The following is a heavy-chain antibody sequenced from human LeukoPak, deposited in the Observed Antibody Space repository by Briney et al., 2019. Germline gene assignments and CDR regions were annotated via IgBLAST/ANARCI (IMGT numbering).Heavy chain of an antibody. J-gene: IGHJ6*03. CDR3: AKNRGHCVDGVCHNYYYMDV. D-gene: IGHD2-8*02. V-gene: IGHV3-23*01. CDR1: GFTFSSFA. Sequence: GGSLRLSCTASGFTFSSFAMTWVRQAPGRGLGWVSTVSGSAGRTDYADSVKGRFTISRDNLKNTLYLQMNGLRAEDTAVYYCAKNRGHCVDGVCHNYYYMDVWGRGTTVTVSS. CDR2: VSGSAGRT.